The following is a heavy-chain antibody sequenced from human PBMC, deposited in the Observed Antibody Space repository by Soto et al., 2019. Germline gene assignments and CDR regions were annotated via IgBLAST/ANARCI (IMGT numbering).Heavy chain of an antibody. J-gene: IGHJ6*03. Sequence: SETLSVTCTVSGGSISSGGYYWSWIRQHPGKGLEWIGYIYYSGSTYYNPSLKSRVTISVDTSKNQFSLKLSSVTAADTAVYYCARDRSDDFWSGLPDYQYYYMDVWGKGTTVTGS. CDR1: GGSISSGGYY. V-gene: IGHV4-31*03. CDR2: IYYSGST. CDR3: ARDRSDDFWSGLPDYQYYYMDV. D-gene: IGHD3-3*01.